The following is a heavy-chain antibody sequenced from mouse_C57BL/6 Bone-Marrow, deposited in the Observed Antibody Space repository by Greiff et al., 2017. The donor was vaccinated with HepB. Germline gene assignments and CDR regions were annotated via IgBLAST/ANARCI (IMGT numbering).Heavy chain of an antibody. Sequence: EVKLVESGGGLVQPGGSLKLSCAASGFTFSDYGMAWVRQAPRKGPEWVAFISNLAYSIYYADTVTGRFTISRENAKNTLYLEMSSLRSEDTAMYYCARWYYYGSSYNYAMDYWGQGTSVTVAS. V-gene: IGHV5-15*04. J-gene: IGHJ4*01. CDR1: GFTFSDYG. CDR2: ISNLAYSI. CDR3: ARWYYYGSSYNYAMDY. D-gene: IGHD1-1*01.